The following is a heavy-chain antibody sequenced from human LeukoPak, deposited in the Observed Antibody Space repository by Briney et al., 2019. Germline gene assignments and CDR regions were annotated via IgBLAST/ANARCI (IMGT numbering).Heavy chain of an antibody. V-gene: IGHV1-18*01. CDR2: ISGFSGDT. D-gene: IGHD3-10*01. CDR3: ASGDFDPFDY. J-gene: IGHJ4*02. Sequence: ASVKVSCKASGYTFTRTGISWVRQAPGQGLEWMGWISGFSGDTSYAQKVQGRVNMTTDTSTSTAYMELSRLRSDDTAVYYCASGDFDPFDYWGQGTLVTVSS. CDR1: GYTFTRTG.